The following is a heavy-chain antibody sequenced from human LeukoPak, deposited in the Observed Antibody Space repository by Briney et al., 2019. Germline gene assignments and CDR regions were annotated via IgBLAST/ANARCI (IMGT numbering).Heavy chain of an antibody. Sequence: ASVKVSCKASGYIFTSYDINWVRQATGQGLEWMGWMNPNTGDTGYAQNFQGRVTMTRNTSITAAYMELSSLRSEDTAVYYCAREAAAAEGGMDVRGQGTTVTVSS. J-gene: IGHJ6*02. CDR2: MNPNTGDT. V-gene: IGHV1-8*01. CDR3: AREAAAAEGGMDV. D-gene: IGHD6-13*01. CDR1: GYIFTSYD.